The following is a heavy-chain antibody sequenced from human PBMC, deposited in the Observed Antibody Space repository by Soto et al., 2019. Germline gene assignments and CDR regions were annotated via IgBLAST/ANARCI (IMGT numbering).Heavy chain of an antibody. CDR3: ARGSYDSSGYYFLDP. CDR1: GFTVSSNY. CDR2: IYSGGST. V-gene: IGHV3-53*01. J-gene: IGHJ5*02. D-gene: IGHD3-22*01. Sequence: LRLSCAASGFTVSSNYMSWVRQAPGKGLEWVSVIYSGGSTYYADSVKGRFTISRDNSKNTLYLQMNSLRAEDTAVYYCARGSYDSSGYYFLDPWGQGTLVTVSS.